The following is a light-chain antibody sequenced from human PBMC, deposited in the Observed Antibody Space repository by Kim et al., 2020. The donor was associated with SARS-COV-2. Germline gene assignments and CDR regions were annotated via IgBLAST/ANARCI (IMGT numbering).Light chain of an antibody. V-gene: IGKV3-20*01. CDR3: QQYGSSPYT. CDR1: QSVTASY. Sequence: FSPGEIATLSCRASQSVTASYLAWYQQKPGQAPRVLIYGASSRATGIPERFSGGGSGTDFTLTISRLEPEDFAVYSCQQYGSSPYTFGQGTKLEI. CDR2: GAS. J-gene: IGKJ2*01.